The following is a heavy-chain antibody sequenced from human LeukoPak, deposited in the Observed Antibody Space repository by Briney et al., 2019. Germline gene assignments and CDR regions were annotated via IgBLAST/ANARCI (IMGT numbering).Heavy chain of an antibody. J-gene: IGHJ6*03. CDR3: AKGTSWINPYFYMDV. V-gene: IGHV3-23*01. Sequence: GGSLRLSCSASGFTFNSYAMNWVRQAPGKGLEWVSSISTGGGTAFYADSVKGRFTISRDSSNNALYLQMSSLRAEDTAVYYCAKGTSWINPYFYMDVWGKGTTVTVSS. CDR1: GFTFNSYA. CDR2: ISTGGGTA. D-gene: IGHD2-2*01.